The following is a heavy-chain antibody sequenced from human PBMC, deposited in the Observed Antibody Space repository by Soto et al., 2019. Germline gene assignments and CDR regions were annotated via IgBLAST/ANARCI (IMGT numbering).Heavy chain of an antibody. J-gene: IGHJ6*02. CDR1: GFTFSSYA. CDR3: AKTGYDYVWGSYRQDPDYYYYGMDV. D-gene: IGHD3-16*02. Sequence: GGSLRLSCAASGFTFSSYAMSWVRQAPGKGLEWVSAISGSGGSTYYADSVKGRFTISRDNSKNTLYLQMNSLRAEDTAVYYCAKTGYDYVWGSYRQDPDYYYYGMDVWGQGTTVTVSS. CDR2: ISGSGGST. V-gene: IGHV3-23*01.